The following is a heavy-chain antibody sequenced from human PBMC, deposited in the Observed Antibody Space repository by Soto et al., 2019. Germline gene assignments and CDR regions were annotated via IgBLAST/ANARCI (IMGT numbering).Heavy chain of an antibody. CDR1: EFSLSTSGVG. CDR2: IYWDDDK. Sequence: ESGPTLVNPTQTLTLTCTFSEFSLSTSGVGVGWIRQPPGKPLEWLALIYWDDDKRYSPSLKSRLTITKDTSKNQMVLTMTNMDPVDTATYYCAHSRFLEWLLDWFDPWGQGTLVTVSS. D-gene: IGHD3-3*01. J-gene: IGHJ5*02. CDR3: AHSRFLEWLLDWFDP. V-gene: IGHV2-5*02.